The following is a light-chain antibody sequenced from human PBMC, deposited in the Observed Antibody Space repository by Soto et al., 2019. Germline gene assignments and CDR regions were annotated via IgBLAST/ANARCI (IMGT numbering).Light chain of an antibody. Sequence: IVLTQSPCTLSLSQGQGATLSCRASQSLSSIYLAWYQQKPGQAPRLLTYRTSSRATGIPDRFSGSESETDFTLTISRLEPDDAAVYYCQQYGSSPRTFGPGTKVDIK. CDR3: QQYGSSPRT. V-gene: IGKV3-20*01. J-gene: IGKJ1*01. CDR1: QSLSSIY. CDR2: RTS.